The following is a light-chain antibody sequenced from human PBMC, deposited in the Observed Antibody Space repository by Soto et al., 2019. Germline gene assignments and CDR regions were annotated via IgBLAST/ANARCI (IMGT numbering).Light chain of an antibody. V-gene: IGKV3D-20*02. J-gene: IGKJ3*01. Sequence: DIVLTQSPATLSVSPGERATLSCRASQSVSSSYIAWYQQKPGQAPRLLISGASSRATGIPDRFSGSGSGTDFTLTISSLQPEDFATYYCQQANSFPFTFGPGTKVDIK. CDR1: QSVSSSY. CDR2: GAS. CDR3: QQANSFPFT.